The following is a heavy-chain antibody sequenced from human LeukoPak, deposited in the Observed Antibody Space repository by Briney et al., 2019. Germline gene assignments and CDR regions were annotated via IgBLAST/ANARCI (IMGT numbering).Heavy chain of an antibody. CDR3: ARGCCSGGSCSGMDV. D-gene: IGHD2-15*01. CDR1: GYTFTGYY. V-gene: IGHV1-8*02. Sequence: ASVKVSCKASGYTFTGYYMHWVRQATGQGLEWMGWMNPNSGNTGYAQKFQGRVTMTRNTSISTAYMELSSLRSEDTAVYYCARGCCSGGSCSGMDVWGQGTTVTVSS. CDR2: MNPNSGNT. J-gene: IGHJ6*02.